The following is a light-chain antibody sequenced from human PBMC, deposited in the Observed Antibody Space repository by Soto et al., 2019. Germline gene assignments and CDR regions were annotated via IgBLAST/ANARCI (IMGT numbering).Light chain of an antibody. CDR1: TGAVTSDHY. J-gene: IGLJ1*01. Sequence: QAVVTQEPSLTVSPGGTVTLTCGSTTGAVTSDHYPYWFQLKPGQAPRTLIFDTKHKHSWTPVRFSGSLLGDKAALTLAGAQPEDEAEYYCLLSSSGTRGVFGTGTKLTVL. V-gene: IGLV7-46*01. CDR3: LLSSSGTRGV. CDR2: DTK.